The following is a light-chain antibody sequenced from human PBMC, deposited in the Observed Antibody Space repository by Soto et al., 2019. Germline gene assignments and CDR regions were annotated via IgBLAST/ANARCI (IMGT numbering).Light chain of an antibody. V-gene: IGLV2-14*01. CDR2: EVS. Sequence: QLVLTQPASVSGSPGQSITISCTGTSSDVGGYNYVSWYQQHPGKAPKLMIYEVSNRPSGVSNRFSGSKSGNTASLTISGLQAEDEAGYYCSSYTSSSTLVVFGGGTKLTVL. CDR1: SSDVGGYNY. J-gene: IGLJ2*01. CDR3: SSYTSSSTLVV.